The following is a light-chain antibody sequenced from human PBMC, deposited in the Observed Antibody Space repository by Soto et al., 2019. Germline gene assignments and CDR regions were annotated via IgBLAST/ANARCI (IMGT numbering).Light chain of an antibody. CDR1: QGISTD. J-gene: IGKJ1*01. Sequence: IQMTHSPSSLSASVLYIVTITFRSSQGISTDLAWYQQKPGKAPKPLIYDASSLETGVPSRFSGSGSGTDFTLTISSLQPEDFATYYCQKYYNYPRTFGQGTKVDIK. CDR3: QKYYNYPRT. CDR2: DAS. V-gene: IGKV1D-13*01.